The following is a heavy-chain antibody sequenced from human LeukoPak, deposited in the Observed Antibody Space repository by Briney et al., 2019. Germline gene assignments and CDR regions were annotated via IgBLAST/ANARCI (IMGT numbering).Heavy chain of an antibody. CDR1: GFIFSNYY. D-gene: IGHD1-1*01. Sequence: PGGSLRLSCVGSGFIFSNYYMYWVRQAPGKGLVWVSRIKNAGSDTIYADSVKGRFTISRDNAKNTVYLQMNSLRAEDTAVYYCARDTTNFGYWGQGTLVTVSS. J-gene: IGHJ4*02. V-gene: IGHV3-74*01. CDR2: IKNAGSDT. CDR3: ARDTTNFGY.